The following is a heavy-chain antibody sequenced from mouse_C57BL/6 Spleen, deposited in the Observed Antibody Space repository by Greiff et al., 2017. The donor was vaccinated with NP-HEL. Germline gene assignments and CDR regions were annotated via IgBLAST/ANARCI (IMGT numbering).Heavy chain of an antibody. CDR3: ARSGEDVLDY. Sequence: QVQLQQPGAELVKPGASVKMSCKASGYTFTSYWITWVKQRTGQGLEWIGDIYPGSGSTNYNEKFKSKATLTVDTASSTAYMQLSSLTSEDSAVYYCARSGEDVLDYWGQGTTLTVSS. J-gene: IGHJ2*01. CDR2: IYPGSGST. V-gene: IGHV1-55*01. CDR1: GYTFTSYW.